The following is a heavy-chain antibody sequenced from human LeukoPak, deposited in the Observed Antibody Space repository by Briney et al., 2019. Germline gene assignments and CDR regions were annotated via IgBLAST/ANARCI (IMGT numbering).Heavy chain of an antibody. V-gene: IGHV3-30*02. Sequence: GGSLRLSCAASGFTFSSYGMHWVRQAPGKGLEWVAFIRYDGSNKYYADSVKGRFTISRDNSKNTLYLQMNSLRAEDTAVYYCAKDPRYCSSTSCYRLRGYFDYWGQGTLVTVSS. CDR3: AKDPRYCSSTSCYRLRGYFDY. CDR2: IRYDGSNK. CDR1: GFTFSSYG. J-gene: IGHJ4*02. D-gene: IGHD2-2*01.